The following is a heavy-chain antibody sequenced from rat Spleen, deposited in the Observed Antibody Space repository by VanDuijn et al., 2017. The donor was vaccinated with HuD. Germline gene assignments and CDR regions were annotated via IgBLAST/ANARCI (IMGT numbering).Heavy chain of an antibody. CDR2: INKDSRTI. CDR3: VREEFGVDY. CDR1: GFNFNDYW. D-gene: IGHD4-3*01. J-gene: IGHJ2*01. V-gene: IGHV4-2*01. Sequence: EVQLVESDGGLVQPGKSLKLSCAASGFNFNDYWMGWVRQAPGKGLEWIGEINKDSRTIKYNPSLKDKITISRDNAQNTLYLQMSKLGSEDTAIYYCVREEFGVDYWGQGVMVTVSS.